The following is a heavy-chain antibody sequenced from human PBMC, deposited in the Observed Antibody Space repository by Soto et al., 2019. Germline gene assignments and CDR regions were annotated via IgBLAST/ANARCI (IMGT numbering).Heavy chain of an antibody. D-gene: IGHD6-13*01. CDR2: IYPSDSDT. CDR1: GYSFTSYW. Sequence: PGESLKISCKGSGYSFTSYWIGWVRQLTGKGLEWMGMIYPSDSDTSYSPSFQGHVTISADKSISTAYLQWSSLKASDTAMYYYASWGSSSWHKVYYYYGMDVWGQGTTVTVSS. V-gene: IGHV5-51*01. CDR3: ASWGSSSWHKVYYYYGMDV. J-gene: IGHJ6*02.